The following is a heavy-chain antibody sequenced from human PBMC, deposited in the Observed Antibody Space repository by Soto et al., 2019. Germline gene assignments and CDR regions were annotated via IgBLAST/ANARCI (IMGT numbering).Heavy chain of an antibody. CDR3: ARRSISAVAFFLRETGERSVFDI. V-gene: IGHV5-51*01. D-gene: IGHD6-19*01. CDR2: IYPGDSDT. CDR1: GYSFTSYW. Sequence: PGESLKISCKGSGYSFTSYWIGWVRQMPGKGLEWMGIIYPGDSDTRYSPSFQGQVTISADKSISTAYLQWSSLKASDTAMYYCARRSISAVAFFLRETGERSVFDIWGQGTMVTVS. J-gene: IGHJ3*02.